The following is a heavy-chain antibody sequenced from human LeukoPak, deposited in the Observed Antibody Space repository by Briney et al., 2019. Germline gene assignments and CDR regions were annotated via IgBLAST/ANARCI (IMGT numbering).Heavy chain of an antibody. D-gene: IGHD3-10*01. Sequence: PSETLSLTCTVSGGSISSYYWSWIRQPAGKGLEWIGRIYTSGSTNYNPSLKSRVTMSVDTSKNQFSLKLSSVTAADTAVYYCAREGGGYIWFGELYNWFDPWGQGTLVTVSS. V-gene: IGHV4-4*07. J-gene: IGHJ5*02. CDR1: GGSISSYY. CDR2: IYTSGST. CDR3: AREGGGYIWFGELYNWFDP.